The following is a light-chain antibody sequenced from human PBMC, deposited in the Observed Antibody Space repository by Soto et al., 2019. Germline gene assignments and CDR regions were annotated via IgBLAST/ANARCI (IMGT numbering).Light chain of an antibody. CDR3: QQYSSLVT. Sequence: IQMTQSPSTLSASVGDRVTITCPASQTISTLLAWYQHKPGKAPNLLIYDASSLESGSPSRFSGSGSGTEFTLTISSLQPDYSATYYCQQYSSLVTFGQGTKLES. V-gene: IGKV1-5*01. CDR1: QTISTL. J-gene: IGKJ2*01. CDR2: DAS.